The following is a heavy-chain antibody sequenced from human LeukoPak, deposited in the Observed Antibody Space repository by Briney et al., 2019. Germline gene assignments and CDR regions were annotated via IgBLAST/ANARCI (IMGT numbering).Heavy chain of an antibody. CDR2: ITGGSTTK. J-gene: IGHJ4*02. D-gene: IGHD6-19*01. CDR3: ARDGDIAVATAPYYFDY. Sequence: PGGSLRLPCAASGLPFSYYEWIWFRQAPGKGREGVSYITGGSTTKNYADSVKGRFTISRDNAKNSLYLQMNSLRAEDTAIYYCARDGDIAVATAPYYFDYWGRGILVTVSS. V-gene: IGHV3-48*03. CDR1: GLPFSYYE.